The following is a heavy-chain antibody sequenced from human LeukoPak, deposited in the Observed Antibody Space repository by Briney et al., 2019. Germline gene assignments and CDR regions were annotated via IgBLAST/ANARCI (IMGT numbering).Heavy chain of an antibody. V-gene: IGHV4-4*07. CDR1: GGSISSYY. CDR2: IYTSGST. CDR3: ARGVYSSGGVPNYFDY. D-gene: IGHD6-19*01. J-gene: IGHJ4*02. Sequence: PSETLSLTCTVSGGSISSYYRSWVRQPAGKGLEWVWRIYTSGSTNYYAALKSGVTMSVDTSKNQFSLKLSSVAAAVTAVYYCARGVYSSGGVPNYFDYGGQGTLVTVSS.